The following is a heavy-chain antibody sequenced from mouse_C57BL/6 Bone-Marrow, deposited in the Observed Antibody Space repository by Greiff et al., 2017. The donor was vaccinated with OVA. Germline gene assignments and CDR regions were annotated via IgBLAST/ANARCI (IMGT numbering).Heavy chain of an antibody. V-gene: IGHV14-4*01. Sequence: EVKLMESGAELVRPGASVKLSCTASGFNIKDDYMHWVKQRPEQGLEWIGWIDPENGDTEYASKFQGKATITADTSSNTAYLQLSSLTSEDTAVYYCTLLSGYFDVWGTGTTVTVSS. CDR2: IDPENGDT. CDR3: TLLSGYFDV. D-gene: IGHD6-2*01. J-gene: IGHJ1*03. CDR1: GFNIKDDY.